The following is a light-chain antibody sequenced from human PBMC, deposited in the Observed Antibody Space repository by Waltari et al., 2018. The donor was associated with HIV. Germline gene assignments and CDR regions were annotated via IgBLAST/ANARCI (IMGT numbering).Light chain of an antibody. V-gene: IGLV1-51*01. Sequence: QSVLTQPPSVSAAPGQKVTIPSTGRSPTLRNTPVSSSQHLPGTAPKPLIYENNKRPSGIPDRFSGSKSGTSATLGITGLQTGDEADYYCGTWDSSLSAVVFGGGTKLTVL. CDR2: ENN. CDR1: SPTLRNTP. J-gene: IGLJ3*02. CDR3: GTWDSSLSAVV.